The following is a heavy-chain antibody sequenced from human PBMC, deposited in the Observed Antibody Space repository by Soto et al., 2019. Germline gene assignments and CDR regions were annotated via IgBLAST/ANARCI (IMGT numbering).Heavy chain of an antibody. CDR1: GGTFSSYA. D-gene: IGHD3-22*01. CDR3: ANGTYYYDGSGSDAFDI. V-gene: IGHV1-69*01. J-gene: IGHJ3*02. Sequence: QVQLVQSGAEVKKPGSSVKVSCKASGGTFSSYAISWVRQAPGQGLEWMGGIIPIFGTANSAQKVQGRVTITADESTSTAYMELSSLRSEDTALDYCANGTYYYDGSGSDAFDIWGQGTMGTVSS. CDR2: IIPIFGTA.